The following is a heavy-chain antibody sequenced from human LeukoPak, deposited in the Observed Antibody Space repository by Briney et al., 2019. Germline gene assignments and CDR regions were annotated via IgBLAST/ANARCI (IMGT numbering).Heavy chain of an antibody. CDR1: GFTFGDYA. Sequence: GRSLRLSCTASGFTFGDYAISWVRQAPGKGLEWVSSVGSSSSYIYYTNSGRGRFTISRNNAKNALYLQMNGLRAEHTDVYYCASGRTSYYLDYWGQGGLVTVSS. CDR2: VGSSSSYI. V-gene: IGHV3-21*01. J-gene: IGHJ4*02. CDR3: ASGRTSYYLDY. D-gene: IGHD1-26*01.